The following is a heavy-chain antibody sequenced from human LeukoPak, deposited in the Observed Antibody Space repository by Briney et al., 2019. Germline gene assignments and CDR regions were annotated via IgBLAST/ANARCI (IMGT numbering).Heavy chain of an antibody. D-gene: IGHD5-12*01. J-gene: IGHJ4*02. V-gene: IGHV3-30*04. CDR2: ISYDGSNK. CDR3: ARGGWLPFLDLDY. Sequence: GGSLRLSCAASGFTFSSYAMHWVRQAPGKGLEWVAVISYDGSNKYYADSVKRRFTISRDNSKNTLYLQMNSLRAEDTAVYYCARGGWLPFLDLDYWGQGTLVTVSS. CDR1: GFTFSSYA.